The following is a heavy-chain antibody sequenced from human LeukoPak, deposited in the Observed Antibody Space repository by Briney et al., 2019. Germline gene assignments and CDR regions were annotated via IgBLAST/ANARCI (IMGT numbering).Heavy chain of an antibody. J-gene: IGHJ4*02. CDR2: LSDSGVTT. Sequence: GGSLRLSCATSGFTFSSYAMSWVHQAPGKGLEWVSALSDSGVTTYYADSVKGRFTISRDNSKNTLFLQMNSLRVEDTALYFCARARGSGNSIYFDHWGQGTLVTVSS. CDR3: ARARGSGNSIYFDH. V-gene: IGHV3-23*01. D-gene: IGHD3-3*01. CDR1: GFTFSSYA.